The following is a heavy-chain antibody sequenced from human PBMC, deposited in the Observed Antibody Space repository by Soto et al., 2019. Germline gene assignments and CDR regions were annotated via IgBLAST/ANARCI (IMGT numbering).Heavy chain of an antibody. CDR3: ARVDYYGSGSEYYFDF. D-gene: IGHD3-10*01. J-gene: IGHJ4*02. Sequence: QVQLVQSGAEVKKPGSSVKVSCKASGGTFSSYAISWVRQAPGQGLEWMGGIIPIFGTANYAQKFQGRVTSTEDESTSTAYMELSRLRSEDTAVYYCARVDYYGSGSEYYFDFWGQGTLVTVSS. CDR1: GGTFSSYA. V-gene: IGHV1-69*01. CDR2: IIPIFGTA.